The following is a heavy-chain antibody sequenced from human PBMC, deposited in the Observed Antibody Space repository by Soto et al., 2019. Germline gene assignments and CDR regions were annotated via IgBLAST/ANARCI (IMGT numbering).Heavy chain of an antibody. CDR3: ARPYYDSSGYYLWYFDY. D-gene: IGHD3-22*01. Sequence: QVQLVQSGAEVKKPGSSVKLSCKASGDSFNTFAVTWVRQAPGQGLEWMGGIIPNFDTPNYAQKFQGRVTIIADKSTSTPYMELSSLRSEDTAVYYCARPYYDSSGYYLWYFDYWGQRTLVTVSS. V-gene: IGHV1-69*06. CDR1: GDSFNTFA. CDR2: IIPNFDTP. J-gene: IGHJ4*02.